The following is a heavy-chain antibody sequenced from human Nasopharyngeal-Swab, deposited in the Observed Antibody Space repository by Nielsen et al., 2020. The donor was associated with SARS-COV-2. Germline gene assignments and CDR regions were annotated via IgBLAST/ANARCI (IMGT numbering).Heavy chain of an antibody. J-gene: IGHJ3*02. CDR1: GFTFDDYA. V-gene: IGHV3-9*01. D-gene: IGHD6-19*01. CDR3: AKLLAVAGLDNDAFDI. CDR2: ISWNSGSI. Sequence: GGSLRLSCAASGFTFDDYAMNWVRQAPGKGLEWVSGISWNSGSIGYADSVKGRFTISRDNAKNSLYLQMNSLRAEDTALYYCAKLLAVAGLDNDAFDIWGQGTMVTVSS.